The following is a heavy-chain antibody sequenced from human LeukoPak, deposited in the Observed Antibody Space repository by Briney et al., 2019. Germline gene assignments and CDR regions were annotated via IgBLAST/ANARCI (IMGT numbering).Heavy chain of an antibody. V-gene: IGHV1-46*01. D-gene: IGHD5-24*01. J-gene: IGHJ4*02. CDR3: AKSGAGRRGTGDVYTFDF. CDR1: GYTFTNYY. Sequence: GASVKVPCKASGYTFTNYYMHWVRQAPGQGLEWMGIINPNGGGTSYAQKFQGRVTMTSDTSTNTTYMELRSLRSDDTAIYYCAKSGAGRRGTGDVYTFDFWGQGTLVTVSS. CDR2: INPNGGGT.